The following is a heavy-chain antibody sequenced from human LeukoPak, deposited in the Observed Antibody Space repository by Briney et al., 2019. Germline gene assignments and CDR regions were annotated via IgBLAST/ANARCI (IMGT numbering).Heavy chain of an antibody. CDR1: GFTFTTYW. J-gene: IGHJ4*02. V-gene: IGHV3-48*04. Sequence: GGSLRLSCAASGFTFTTYWLGWVRQPPGKGLEWVSYISSSGSTIYYADSVKGRFTISRDNAKNSLYLQMNSLRAEDTAVYYCARVKAKFSFDYWGQGTLVTVSS. CDR2: ISSSGSTI. D-gene: IGHD2/OR15-2a*01. CDR3: ARVKAKFSFDY.